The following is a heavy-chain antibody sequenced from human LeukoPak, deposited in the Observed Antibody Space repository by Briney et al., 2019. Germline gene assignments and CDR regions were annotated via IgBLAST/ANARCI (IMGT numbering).Heavy chain of an antibody. CDR3: AREVYYSSGADY. D-gene: IGHD3-10*01. CDR2: ISSSSSYI. V-gene: IGHV3-21*01. CDR1: GLTFSSYS. Sequence: KPGGSLTLSCTASGLTFSSYSMNWVRQAPGKGLEWVSSISSSSSYIYYADSVKGRFTISRDNAKNSLYLQMNSLRAEDTAVYYCAREVYYSSGADYWGQGTLVTVSS. J-gene: IGHJ4*02.